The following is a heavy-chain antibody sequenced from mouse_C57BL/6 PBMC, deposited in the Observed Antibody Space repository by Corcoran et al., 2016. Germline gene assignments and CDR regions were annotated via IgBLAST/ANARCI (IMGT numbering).Heavy chain of an antibody. V-gene: IGHV1-26*01. D-gene: IGHD1-1*02. J-gene: IGHJ4*01. CDR2: INPNNGGT. CDR3: ARGPWSLYAMDY. Sequence: EVQLQQSGPELVKPGASVKISCKASGYTFTDYYMNWVKQSHGKSLEWIGDINPNNGGTSYNQKFKGKATLTVDKSSSTAYMELRSLTSEDSAVYYCARGPWSLYAMDYWGQGTSVTVSS. CDR1: GYTFTDYY.